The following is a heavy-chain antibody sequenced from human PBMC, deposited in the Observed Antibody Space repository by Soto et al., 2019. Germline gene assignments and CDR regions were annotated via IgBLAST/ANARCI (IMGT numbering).Heavy chain of an antibody. Sequence: GGSLRLSCAASGFTFTNAWMHWVRQAPGKGLEWVGRIKSKTVGGTTDYAAPVKGRFTISRDDSENTLYLQMSSLKTEDTAVYYCSTDYNYSSGFWGQGTLVTVSS. J-gene: IGHJ4*02. V-gene: IGHV3-15*07. CDR2: IKSKTVGGTT. CDR1: GFTFTNAW. D-gene: IGHD1-20*01. CDR3: STDYNYSSGF.